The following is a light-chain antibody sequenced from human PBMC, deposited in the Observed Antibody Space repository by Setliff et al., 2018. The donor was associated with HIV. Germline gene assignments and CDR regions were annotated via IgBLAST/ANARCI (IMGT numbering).Light chain of an antibody. CDR1: SSDVGSYNL. J-gene: IGLJ1*01. Sequence: QSVLTQPASVSGSPGQSITISCTGTSSDVGSYNLVSWYQQHPGKAPKLMIYEVSKQPSGVSNRFSGSKSGNTASLTISGLQAEDEADYYCCSYAGSSTYVFGTGTKVTV. V-gene: IGLV2-23*02. CDR2: EVS. CDR3: CSYAGSSTYV.